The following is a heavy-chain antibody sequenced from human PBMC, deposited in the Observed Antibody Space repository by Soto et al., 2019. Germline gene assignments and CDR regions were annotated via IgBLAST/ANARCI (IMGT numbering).Heavy chain of an antibody. J-gene: IGHJ4*02. CDR3: AGSANYYDSCGYRYFDY. CDR2: IIPIFGTA. CDR1: GGTFSSYA. D-gene: IGHD3-22*01. Sequence: QVQLVQSGAEVKKPGSSVKVSCKASGGTFSSYAISWVRQAPGQGLEWMGGIIPIFGTANYAQKFQGRVTITADESTSTAYMELSSLRSEDTAVYYCAGSANYYDSCGYRYFDYWGQGTLVTVSS. V-gene: IGHV1-69*01.